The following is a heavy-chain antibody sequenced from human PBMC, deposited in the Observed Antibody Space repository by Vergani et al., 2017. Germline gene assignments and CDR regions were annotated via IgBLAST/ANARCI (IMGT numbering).Heavy chain of an antibody. CDR1: GFTFSSYG. CDR3: ARPYCGGDCYTALGAFDI. Sequence: VQLVETGGGLIQPGRSLRLSCAASGFTFSSYGMHWVRQAPGKGLEWVAVIWYDGSNKYYADSVKGRFTISRDNSKNTLYLQMNSLRAEDTAVYYCARPYCGGDCYTALGAFDIWGQGTMVTVSS. D-gene: IGHD2-21*02. J-gene: IGHJ3*02. V-gene: IGHV3-33*01. CDR2: IWYDGSNK.